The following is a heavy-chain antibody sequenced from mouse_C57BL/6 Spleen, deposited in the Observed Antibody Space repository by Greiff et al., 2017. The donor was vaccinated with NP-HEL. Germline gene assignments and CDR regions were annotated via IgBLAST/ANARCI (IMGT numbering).Heavy chain of an antibody. CDR1: GFTFSDYY. J-gene: IGHJ3*01. Sequence: EVKVVESGGGLVQPGGSLKLSCAASGFTFSDYYMYWVRQTPEKRLEWVAYISNGGGSTYYPDTVKGRFTISRDNAKNTLYLQMSRLKSEDTAMYYCARHSNYGAYWGQGTLVTVSA. CDR2: ISNGGGST. CDR3: ARHSNYGAY. V-gene: IGHV5-12*01. D-gene: IGHD2-5*01.